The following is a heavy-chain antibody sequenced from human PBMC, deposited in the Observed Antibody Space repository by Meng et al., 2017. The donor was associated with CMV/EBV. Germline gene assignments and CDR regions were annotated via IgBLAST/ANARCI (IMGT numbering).Heavy chain of an antibody. CDR2: IVVGSGNT. CDR3: AADGDFWSGYNWFDP. D-gene: IGHD3-3*01. Sequence: SVKVSCKASGFTFTSSAVQGVRQARGQRLEWIGWIVVGSGNTNYAQKFQERVTITRDMSTSTAYMELSSLRSEDTAVYYCAADGDFWSGYNWFDPWGQGTLVTVSS. V-gene: IGHV1-58*01. CDR1: GFTFTSSA. J-gene: IGHJ5*02.